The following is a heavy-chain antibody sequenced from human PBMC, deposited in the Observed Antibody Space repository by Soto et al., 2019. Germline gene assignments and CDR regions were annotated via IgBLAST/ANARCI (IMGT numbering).Heavy chain of an antibody. CDR2: IYPGDSET. D-gene: IGHD2-21*02. J-gene: IGHJ5*02. Sequence: GESLKISCKGSGYSFTSYWIGWVRQMPGKGLEWMGIIYPGDSETRYSPSFQGQDTISADKSINTAYLQWSSLKASDTAIYYCARHTGVIVTATNNRFDPWGQGTLVTVSS. V-gene: IGHV5-51*01. CDR3: ARHTGVIVTATNNRFDP. CDR1: GYSFTSYW.